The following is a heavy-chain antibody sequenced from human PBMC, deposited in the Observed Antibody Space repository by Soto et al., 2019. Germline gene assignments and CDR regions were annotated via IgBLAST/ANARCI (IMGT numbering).Heavy chain of an antibody. CDR1: GYTFTSYA. J-gene: IGHJ4*02. V-gene: IGHV1-3*01. CDR2: INAGNGNT. D-gene: IGHD5-18*01. CDR3: ARGGGYSYGYGGGVDY. Sequence: SGAEVKKPGASVKVSCKASGYTFTSYAMHWVRQAPGQRLEWMGWINAGNGNTKYSQKFQGRVTITRDTSASTAYMELSSLRSEDTAVYYCARGGGYSYGYGGGVDYWGQGTLVTVSS.